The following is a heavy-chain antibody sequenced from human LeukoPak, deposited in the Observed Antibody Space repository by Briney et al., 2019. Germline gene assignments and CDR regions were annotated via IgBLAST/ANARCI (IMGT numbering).Heavy chain of an antibody. CDR1: GGSISSYY. J-gene: IGHJ3*02. Sequence: PWETLSLTCTVSGGSISSYYWSWIRPPAGKGLEWIGRIYTSGSTNYNPSLKSRVTMSVDTTKNQFSLKLSSVTAADTAVYYCARPTEIGATSAFDIWGQGTMVTVSS. V-gene: IGHV4-4*07. CDR3: ARPTEIGATSAFDI. D-gene: IGHD1-26*01. CDR2: IYTSGST.